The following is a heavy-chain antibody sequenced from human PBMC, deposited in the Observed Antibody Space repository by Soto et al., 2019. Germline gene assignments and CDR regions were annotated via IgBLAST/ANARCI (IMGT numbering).Heavy chain of an antibody. Sequence: SETLSLTCTVSGGSVSSSSYYWGWVRQPPGKGMEWIGSVYNSGSTYYNTSLESRVTISVDTSKNQFSLKLSSVTAADTAVYYCARHFCSSTSCYDRENDAFDIWGQATMVTVSS. V-gene: IGHV4-39*01. CDR1: GGSVSSSSYY. CDR3: ARHFCSSTSCYDRENDAFDI. D-gene: IGHD2-2*01. CDR2: VYNSGST. J-gene: IGHJ3*02.